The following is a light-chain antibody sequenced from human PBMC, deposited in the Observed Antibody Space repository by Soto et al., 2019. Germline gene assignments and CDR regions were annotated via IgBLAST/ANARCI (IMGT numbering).Light chain of an antibody. V-gene: IGLV2-14*01. CDR1: SSGIGIYKY. CDR2: EVT. Sequence: QSVLTQPASVSGSPGQSIAISCTGSSSGIGIYKYVSWYQQHPGKVPKLIIYEVTNRPSGVSNRFSGSKSGNTASLTISGLQAEDAADYYCSSYTTSSTRVFGPGTKVTVL. J-gene: IGLJ1*01. CDR3: SSYTTSSTRV.